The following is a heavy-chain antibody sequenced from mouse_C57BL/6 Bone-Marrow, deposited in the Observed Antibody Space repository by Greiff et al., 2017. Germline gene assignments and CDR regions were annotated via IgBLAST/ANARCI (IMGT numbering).Heavy chain of an antibody. J-gene: IGHJ2*01. V-gene: IGHV15-2*01. Sequence: QVQLQPSGSELRSPGSSVKLSCKDFDSEVFPIAYMSWVRQKPGHGFEWIGGILPSIGRTIYGEKFEDKATLDADTLSNTAYLELNSLTSEDSAIYYCARGLGTLLLPLDYWGQGTTLTVSS. CDR1: DSEVFPIAY. D-gene: IGHD1-1*01. CDR3: ARGLGTLLLPLDY. CDR2: ILPSIGRT.